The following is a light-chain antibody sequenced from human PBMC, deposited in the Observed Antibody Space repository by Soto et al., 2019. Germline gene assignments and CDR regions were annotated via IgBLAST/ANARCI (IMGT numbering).Light chain of an antibody. Sequence: QSVLTQPASVSGSPGQSIAISCTGTFSDVGGYDYVSWYQQHPDKAPKLMIYEVTKRPSGVSNRFSGSKSGNTASLTISGPQPEDEADYYCSSHTSGSTRVFGSGTKVTVL. V-gene: IGLV2-14*01. J-gene: IGLJ1*01. CDR2: EVT. CDR3: SSHTSGSTRV. CDR1: FSDVGGYDY.